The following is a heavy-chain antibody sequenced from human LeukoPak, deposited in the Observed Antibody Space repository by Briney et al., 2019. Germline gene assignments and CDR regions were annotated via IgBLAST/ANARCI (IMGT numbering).Heavy chain of an antibody. CDR1: GGSFSGYY. V-gene: IGHV4-34*01. D-gene: IGHD2-2*01. CDR3: ARGLKYRLLKLRYYYMDV. Sequence: SETLSLTCAVYGGSFSGYYWSWIRQPPGKGLEWIGEINHSGSTNYNPSLKSRVTISVDTSKNQFSLKLSSVTAADTAVYYCARGLKYRLLKLRYYYMDVWGKGTTVTVSS. J-gene: IGHJ6*03. CDR2: INHSGST.